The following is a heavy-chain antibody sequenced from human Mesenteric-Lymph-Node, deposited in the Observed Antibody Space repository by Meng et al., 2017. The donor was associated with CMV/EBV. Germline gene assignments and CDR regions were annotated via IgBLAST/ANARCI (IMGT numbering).Heavy chain of an antibody. D-gene: IGHD2-2*01. V-gene: IGHV4-59*01. Sequence: SETLSLTCNVSGASISSYYWSWIRQPPGKGLEWIGWIYYSGTTKYNPSLKSRVTISVDTSKNQFSLRLSSLTAADTAVYYCARVSGYQVTIDYWGQGTLVTVSS. CDR1: GASISSYY. J-gene: IGHJ4*02. CDR3: ARVSGYQVTIDY. CDR2: IYYSGTT.